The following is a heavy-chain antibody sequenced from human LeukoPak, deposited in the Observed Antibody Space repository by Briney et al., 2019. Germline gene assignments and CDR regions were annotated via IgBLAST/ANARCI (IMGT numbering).Heavy chain of an antibody. J-gene: IGHJ4*02. CDR3: ARYCSSNSCSFGFDY. CDR1: GFTFSTYW. V-gene: IGHV3-7*01. Sequence: GGSLRLSCAASGFTFSTYWMRWVRQAPGKGLEWVANIKQDGSEKHFVDSVKGRFTISRDNAKNSLYLQMNSLRAEDTGVYYCARYCSSNSCSFGFDYWGQGSLVTVSA. D-gene: IGHD2-2*01. CDR2: IKQDGSEK.